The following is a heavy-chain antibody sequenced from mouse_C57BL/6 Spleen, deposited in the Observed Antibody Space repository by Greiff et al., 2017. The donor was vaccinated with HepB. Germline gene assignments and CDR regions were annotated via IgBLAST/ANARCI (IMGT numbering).Heavy chain of an antibody. CDR1: GYTFTSYW. D-gene: IGHD1-2*01. J-gene: IGHJ2*01. Sequence: QVQLKQPGTELVKPGASVKLSCKASGYTFTSYWMHWVKRRPGQGLEWIGNINTSNGGTNYNEKFKSKATLTVDKSSSTAYMQLSSLTSEDSAVYYCVRRALWLTWYYFDYWGQGTTLTVSS. CDR2: INTSNGGT. CDR3: VRRALWLTWYYFDY. V-gene: IGHV1-53*01.